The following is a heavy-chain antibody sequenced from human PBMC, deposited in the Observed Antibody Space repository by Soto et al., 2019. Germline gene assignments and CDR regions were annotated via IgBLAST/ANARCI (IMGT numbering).Heavy chain of an antibody. CDR3: AKDRGDYYGSGSSSPHYFDY. CDR2: ISGSGGST. Sequence: PGGSLRLSCAASGFTFSSYAMSSVRQVPGKGLEWVSAISGSGGSTYYADSVKGRFTISRDNSKNTLYLQMNSLRAEDTAVYYCAKDRGDYYGSGSSSPHYFDYWGQGTLVTVSS. V-gene: IGHV3-23*01. D-gene: IGHD3-10*01. CDR1: GFTFSSYA. J-gene: IGHJ4*02.